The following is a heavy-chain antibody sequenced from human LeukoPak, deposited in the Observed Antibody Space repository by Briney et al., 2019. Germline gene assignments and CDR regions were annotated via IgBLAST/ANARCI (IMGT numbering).Heavy chain of an antibody. CDR1: GGSINNTLFY. CDR2: VYYDGIN. V-gene: IGHV4-39*07. D-gene: IGHD3-16*01. Sequence: SETLSLTCTVSGGSINNTLFYWGWIRQPPGKGLEWIGTVYYDGINYSSPSLKSRVATSVDTSKNQSSLRLSSVTAADTAVYYCARIPRWGPYWGQGTLVTVSS. J-gene: IGHJ4*02. CDR3: ARIPRWGPY.